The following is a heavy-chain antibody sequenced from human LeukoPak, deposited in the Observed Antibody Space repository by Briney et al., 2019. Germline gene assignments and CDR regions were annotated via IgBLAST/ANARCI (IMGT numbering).Heavy chain of an antibody. CDR3: AKTETSDSGGSCHY. V-gene: IGHV3-23*01. CDR1: GFTFSSYA. Sequence: GGSLRLSCAASGFTFSSYAMSWVRQAPGKGLEWVSAISGSGGSTYYADSVKGRFTISRDNSKNTLYLQMNSLRAEDTAVYYCAKTETSDSGGSCHYWGQGTLVTVSS. J-gene: IGHJ4*02. D-gene: IGHD2-15*01. CDR2: ISGSGGST.